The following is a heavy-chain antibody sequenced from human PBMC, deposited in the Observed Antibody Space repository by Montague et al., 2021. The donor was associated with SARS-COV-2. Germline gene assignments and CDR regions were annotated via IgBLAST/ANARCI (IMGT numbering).Heavy chain of an antibody. J-gene: IGHJ4*02. Sequence: TLSLTCTVSGGSISSGSYYWSWIWQPAGKGLEWNGRISISGSTNYNPSLMSRVTISADTSKNQFSLKLSSVTAADTAVYYCARDIEVAGVFDYWGQGTLVTVSS. V-gene: IGHV4-61*02. CDR2: ISISGST. D-gene: IGHD6-19*01. CDR1: GGSISSGSYY. CDR3: ARDIEVAGVFDY.